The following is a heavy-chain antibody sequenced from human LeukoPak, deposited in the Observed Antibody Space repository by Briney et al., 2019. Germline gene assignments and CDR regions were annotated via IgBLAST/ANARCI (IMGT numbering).Heavy chain of an antibody. CDR3: ARSSIIAAAGPYYFDY. CDR1: GGTFSSYA. Sequence: SVKVSCKASGGTFSSYAISWVRQAPGQELEWMGGIIPIFGTANYAQKFQGRVTITADKSTSTAYMELSSLRSEDTAVYYCARSSIIAAAGPYYFDYWGQGTLVTVSS. V-gene: IGHV1-69*06. J-gene: IGHJ4*02. CDR2: IIPIFGTA. D-gene: IGHD6-13*01.